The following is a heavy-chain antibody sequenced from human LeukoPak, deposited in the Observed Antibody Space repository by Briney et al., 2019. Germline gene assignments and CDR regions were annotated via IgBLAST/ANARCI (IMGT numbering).Heavy chain of an antibody. Sequence: PSETLSLTCAVYGGSFSGYYWSWIRQPPGKGLEWIGEINHSGSTNYNPSLKSRVTISVDTSKNQFSQKLSSVTAADTAVYYCARRHRGCSSTSCSDYWGQGTLVTVSS. CDR1: GGSFSGYY. V-gene: IGHV4-34*01. D-gene: IGHD2-2*01. CDR2: INHSGST. J-gene: IGHJ4*02. CDR3: ARRHRGCSSTSCSDY.